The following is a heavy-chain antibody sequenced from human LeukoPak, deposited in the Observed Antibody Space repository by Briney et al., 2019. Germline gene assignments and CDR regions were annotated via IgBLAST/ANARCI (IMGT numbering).Heavy chain of an antibody. D-gene: IGHD3-22*01. CDR2: INPNDGST. CDR3: ARDTPYDTSGYFFDY. Sequence: GASVKVSCKASRYTFTFYYINWVRQAPGLGLEWMGIINPNDGSTSYAQKFQGRVTMTRDTSTSTVHMELSSLRSEDTAVYYCARDTPYDTSGYFFDYWGQGTLVTVSS. CDR1: RYTFTFYY. V-gene: IGHV1-46*01. J-gene: IGHJ4*02.